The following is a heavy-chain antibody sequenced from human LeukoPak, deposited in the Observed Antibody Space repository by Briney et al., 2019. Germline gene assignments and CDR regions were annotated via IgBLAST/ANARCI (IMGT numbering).Heavy chain of an antibody. CDR3: ARDQGGITRY. D-gene: IGHD3-10*01. V-gene: IGHV3-66*01. J-gene: IGHJ4*02. CDR1: GFTVSSNY. CDR2: LYSGGST. Sequence: GGSLRLSCAASGFTVSSNYMTWVRQAPGKGLEWVSVLYSGGSTYYSDSVKGRFTISRGNSKNTLYLQMNSLRAEDTAVYYCARDQGGITRYWGQGTLVTVSS.